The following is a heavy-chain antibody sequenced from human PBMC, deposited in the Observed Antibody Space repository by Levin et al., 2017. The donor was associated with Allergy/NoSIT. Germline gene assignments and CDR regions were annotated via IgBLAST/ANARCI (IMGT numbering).Heavy chain of an antibody. CDR1: GFTFSSYS. J-gene: IGHJ5*02. CDR2: ISSSSSYI. CDR3: ARDIRPVGWFDP. Sequence: SCAASGFTFSSYSMNWVRQAPGKGLEWVSSISSSSSYIYYADSVKGRFTISRDNAKNSLYLQMNSLRAEDTAVYYCARDIRPVGWFDPWGQGTLVTVSS. V-gene: IGHV3-21*01. D-gene: IGHD2-21*01.